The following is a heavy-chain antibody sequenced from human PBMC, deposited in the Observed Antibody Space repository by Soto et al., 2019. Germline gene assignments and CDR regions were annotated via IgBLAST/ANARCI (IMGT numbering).Heavy chain of an antibody. CDR1: GYTFTSYG. D-gene: IGHD2-2*01. J-gene: IGHJ5*02. CDR2: ISAYNGNT. V-gene: IGHV1-18*01. CDR3: ARERAGSSLPNDIVVVPADHHTNWFDP. Sequence: ASVQVSCKASGYTFTSYGISWVRQAPGQGLEWMGWISAYNGNTNYAQKLQGRVTMTTDTSTSTAYMELRSLRSDDTAVYYCARERAGSSLPNDIVVVPADHHTNWFDPWGQGTLVTVSS.